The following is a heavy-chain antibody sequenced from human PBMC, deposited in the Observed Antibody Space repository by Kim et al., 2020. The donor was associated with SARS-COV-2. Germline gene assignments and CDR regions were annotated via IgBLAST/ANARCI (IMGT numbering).Heavy chain of an antibody. CDR1: GGSISSSSYY. Sequence: SETLSLTCTVSGGSISSSSYYWGWIRQPPGKGLEWIGSIYYSGSTYSNPSLKSRVTISVDTSKNQFSLKLSSVTAADTAVYYCAREVGSSSWSNDAFDIWGQGKMVTVSS. V-gene: IGHV4-39*02. CDR2: IYYSGST. CDR3: AREVGSSSWSNDAFDI. J-gene: IGHJ3*02. D-gene: IGHD6-13*01.